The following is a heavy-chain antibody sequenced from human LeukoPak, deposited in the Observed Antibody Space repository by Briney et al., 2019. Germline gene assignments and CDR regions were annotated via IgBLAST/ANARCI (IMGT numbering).Heavy chain of an antibody. CDR1: GGTFSSYA. V-gene: IGHV1-69*05. J-gene: IGHJ5*02. CDR2: IIPIFGTA. D-gene: IGHD2-2*01. Sequence: SVKVSCKASGGTFSSYAISWVRQAPGQGLEWMGGIIPIFGTANYAQKFQGRVTITTDESTSTAYMELSSLRSEDTAVYYCARGTPAVTLSGYCSSTSCRIWFDPWGQGTLVTVSS. CDR3: ARGTPAVTLSGYCSSTSCRIWFDP.